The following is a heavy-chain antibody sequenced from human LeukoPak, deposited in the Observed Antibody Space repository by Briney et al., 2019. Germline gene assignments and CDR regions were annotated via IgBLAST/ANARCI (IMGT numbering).Heavy chain of an antibody. CDR3: ARKRYYGSGSYYLFDY. D-gene: IGHD3-10*01. CDR2: ISSSGSTI. CDR1: GFTFSDYY. V-gene: IGHV3-11*01. Sequence: PGGSLRLSCSASGFTFSDYYMSWIRQAPGKGLEWASYISSSGSTIYYADSVKGRFTISRDNAKNSLYLQMNSLRAEDTAVYYCARKRYYGSGSYYLFDYWGQGTLVTVSS. J-gene: IGHJ4*02.